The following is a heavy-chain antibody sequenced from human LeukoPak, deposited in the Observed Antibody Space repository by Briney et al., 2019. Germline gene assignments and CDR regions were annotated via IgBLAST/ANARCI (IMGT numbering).Heavy chain of an antibody. J-gene: IGHJ4*02. Sequence: GGSLRLSCAASGFTFDDYAMHWVRQAPGKGLEWVSGISWNSGSIGYADSVKGRFTISRDNAKNSLYLQMNSLRAEDTALYYCAKDHLPQWELHSTSSDYWGQGTLVTVSS. CDR3: AKDHLPQWELHSTSSDY. V-gene: IGHV3-9*01. D-gene: IGHD1-26*01. CDR1: GFTFDDYA. CDR2: ISWNSGSI.